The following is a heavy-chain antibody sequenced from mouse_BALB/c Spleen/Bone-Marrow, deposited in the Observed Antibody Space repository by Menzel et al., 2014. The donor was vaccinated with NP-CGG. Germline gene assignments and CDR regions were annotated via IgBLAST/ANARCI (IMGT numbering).Heavy chain of an antibody. J-gene: IGHJ2*01. CDR3: ARDDYDDQYYFDY. Sequence: DVKLVESGGGLAKPGGSLKLSCAASGFTFSSYAMSWVRQTPEKRLEWVASISSGGSTYYPDSVEGRFTISRDNARNILYLQMSSLRSEDTAMYYCARDDYDDQYYFDYWGQGTTLTVSS. CDR2: ISSGGST. CDR1: GFTFSSYA. D-gene: IGHD2-4*01. V-gene: IGHV5-6-5*01.